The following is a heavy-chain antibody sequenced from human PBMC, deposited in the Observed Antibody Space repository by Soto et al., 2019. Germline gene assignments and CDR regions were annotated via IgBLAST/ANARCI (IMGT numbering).Heavy chain of an antibody. CDR1: GGSISGYY. J-gene: IGHJ6*02. CDR2: VYYSGGA. V-gene: IGHV4-59*01. Sequence: SETLSLTCTVSGGSISGYYWSWIRQPPGKGLEWIGNVYYSGGAKYNPSVKRRVSISVETSKNQSSLNLSSVTAADTAVYYCTRDGDGRMTTNPYYYYGMDVWGPGITVTVSS. CDR3: TRDGDGRMTTNPYYYYGMDV. D-gene: IGHD2-21*02.